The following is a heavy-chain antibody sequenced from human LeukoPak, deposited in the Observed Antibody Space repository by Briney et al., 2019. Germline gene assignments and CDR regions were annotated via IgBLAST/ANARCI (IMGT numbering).Heavy chain of an antibody. D-gene: IGHD2-8*01. J-gene: IGHJ4*02. CDR3: AGTPNPNYFDY. Sequence: SETLSLTCTVSDGSISSYYWNWIRQPAGKGLEWIGRTDASGRTNYNPSLKSRVTMSVDTSKNQFSLKLSSVIAADTAVYYCAGTPNPNYFDYWGQGALVTVSS. V-gene: IGHV4-4*07. CDR2: TDASGRT. CDR1: DGSISSYY.